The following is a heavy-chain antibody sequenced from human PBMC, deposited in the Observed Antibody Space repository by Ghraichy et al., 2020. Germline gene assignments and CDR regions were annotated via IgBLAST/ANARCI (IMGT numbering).Heavy chain of an antibody. CDR1: GGSISSSSYY. D-gene: IGHD5-18*01. CDR3: ARHDINSYGCYFDY. J-gene: IGHJ4*02. CDR2: IYYSGST. V-gene: IGHV4-39*01. Sequence: SETLSLTCTVSGGSISSSSYYWGWIRQPPGKGLEWIGSIYYSGSTYYNPSLKSRVTISVDTSKNQFSLKLSSVTAADTAVYYCARHDINSYGCYFDYWGQGTLVTVSS.